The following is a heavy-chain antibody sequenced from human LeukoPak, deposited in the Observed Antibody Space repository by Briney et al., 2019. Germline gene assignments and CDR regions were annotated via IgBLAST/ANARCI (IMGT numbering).Heavy chain of an antibody. V-gene: IGHV3-21*01. J-gene: IGHJ5*02. CDR3: ARDLEYCSGGSCYDWFDP. D-gene: IGHD2-15*01. CDR1: GFTFSSYS. CDR2: NSSSSSYI. Sequence: GGSLRLSCAASGFTFSSYSMNWVRQAPGKGLEWVSSNSSSSSYIYYADSVKGRFTISRDNAKNSLYLQMNSLRAEDTAVYYCARDLEYCSGGSCYDWFDPWGQGTLVTVSS.